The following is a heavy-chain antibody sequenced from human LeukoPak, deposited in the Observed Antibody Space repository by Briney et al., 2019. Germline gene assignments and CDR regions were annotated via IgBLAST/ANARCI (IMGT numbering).Heavy chain of an antibody. D-gene: IGHD3-22*01. J-gene: IGHJ4*02. V-gene: IGHV3-11*01. CDR1: GFIFSDYY. Sequence: PGGSLRLSCAASGFIFSDYYMSWIRQAPGKGLEWVSYIGSSGGTIFYADSLKGRFTISRDNAKNSLYLQMNSLRAEDTALYYCVRGYSSGYYFDFWGQGTLVTVSS. CDR3: VRGYSSGYYFDF. CDR2: IGSSGGTI.